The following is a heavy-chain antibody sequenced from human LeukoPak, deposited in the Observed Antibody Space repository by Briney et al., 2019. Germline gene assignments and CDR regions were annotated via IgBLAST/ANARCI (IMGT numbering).Heavy chain of an antibody. CDR2: MNPNSGNT. Sequence: ASVKVSCKASGYTFTSYDINWVRQATGQGLEWMGWMNPNSGNTGYAQKFQGRVTMTRNTSISTAYMELSSLRSEDTAVYYCARRVWDSSGWMGDDNWSDPWGQGTLVTVSS. D-gene: IGHD6-19*01. CDR3: ARRVWDSSGWMGDDNWSDP. J-gene: IGHJ5*02. V-gene: IGHV1-8*01. CDR1: GYTFTSYD.